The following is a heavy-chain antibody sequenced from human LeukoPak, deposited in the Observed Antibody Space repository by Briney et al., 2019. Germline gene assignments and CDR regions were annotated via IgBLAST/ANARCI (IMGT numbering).Heavy chain of an antibody. J-gene: IGHJ4*02. V-gene: IGHV1-8*03. CDR3: ARGRKGMATSYYFDY. CDR1: GYTFTSYD. D-gene: IGHD5-24*01. Sequence: ASVKVSCMASGYTFTSYDINWVRQATGQGLEWMGWMNPNSGNTGYAQKFQGRVTITRNTSTNTADMELSSLRSEDTAVYYCARGRKGMATSYYFDYWGQETRVTVSS. CDR2: MNPNSGNT.